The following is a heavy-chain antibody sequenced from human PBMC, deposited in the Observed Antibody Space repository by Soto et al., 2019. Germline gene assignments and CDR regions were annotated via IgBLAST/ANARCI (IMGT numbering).Heavy chain of an antibody. D-gene: IGHD3-10*01. J-gene: IGHJ4*02. Sequence: GASVKVSCKASGGTFSSYAISWVRQAPGQGLEWMGGIIPIFGTANYAQKFQGRVTITADESTSTAYMELSSLRSEDTAVYYCASSYYYGSGSPPGYWGQGTLVTVS. CDR2: IIPIFGTA. CDR1: GGTFSSYA. CDR3: ASSYYYGSGSPPGY. V-gene: IGHV1-69*13.